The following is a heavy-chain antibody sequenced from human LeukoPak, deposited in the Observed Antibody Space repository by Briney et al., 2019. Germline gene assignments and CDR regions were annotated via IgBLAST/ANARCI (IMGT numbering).Heavy chain of an antibody. CDR1: GGSISSYY. D-gene: IGHD2-15*01. Sequence: SETLSLTCTVSGGSISSYYWSWIRQPPGKGLEWIGYIYYSGSTNYNPSLKSRVTISVDTSKNQFSLKLSSVTAADTAVYYCARVGYCSGGSCYSVPDYWGQGTLVTASS. CDR3: ARVGYCSGGSCYSVPDY. CDR2: IYYSGST. V-gene: IGHV4-59*01. J-gene: IGHJ4*02.